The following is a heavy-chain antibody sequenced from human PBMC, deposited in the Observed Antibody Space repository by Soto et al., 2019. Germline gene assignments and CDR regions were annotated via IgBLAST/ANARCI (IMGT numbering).Heavy chain of an antibody. CDR2: ITYTGVST. Sequence: GGSLRLSCAASEFSFDDYAMSWVRQAPGKGLEWVSSITYTGVSTYYVDSVKGRFTISRDSSKDTLYLQMNSLRAEDTAIYYCAKASVWYPYFDSWGQGTLVTVSS. V-gene: IGHV3-23*01. J-gene: IGHJ4*02. CDR3: AKASVWYPYFDS. D-gene: IGHD6-13*01. CDR1: EFSFDDYA.